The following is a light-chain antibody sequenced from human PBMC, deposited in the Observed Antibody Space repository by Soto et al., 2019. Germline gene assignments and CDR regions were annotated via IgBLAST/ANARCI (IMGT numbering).Light chain of an antibody. Sequence: DIVMTQSPLSLPVTPGEPASISCRSSQNLLQSNGHNYVSWYLQKPGQSPQLLIYVDSSRASGVPDRFSASGSGTDFTLKITRVEAEDVGIYYCMQTVQIPVTFGLGTRLEIK. CDR1: QNLLQSNGHNY. J-gene: IGKJ5*01. CDR2: VDS. V-gene: IGKV2-28*01. CDR3: MQTVQIPVT.